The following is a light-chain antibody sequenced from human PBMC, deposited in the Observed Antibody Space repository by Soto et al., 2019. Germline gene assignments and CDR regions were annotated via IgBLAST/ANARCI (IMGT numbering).Light chain of an antibody. CDR2: SDN. CDR3: AAWDDRLSGYV. Sequence: QSVLTQPPSASATPGQRVTISCSGGNSNIGRNSVNWYQQLPGTAPKLLMYSDNQRPSGVPDRFSGSKSGTSASLAISGLQSEDEADYYCAAWDDRLSGYVFGTGTKVNVL. V-gene: IGLV1-44*01. J-gene: IGLJ1*01. CDR1: NSNIGRNS.